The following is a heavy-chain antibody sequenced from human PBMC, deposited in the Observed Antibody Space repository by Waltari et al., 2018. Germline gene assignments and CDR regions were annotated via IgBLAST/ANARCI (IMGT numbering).Heavy chain of an antibody. CDR1: GGSFSGYY. J-gene: IGHJ4*02. CDR2: INHSGST. Sequence: QVQLQQWGAGLLKPSETLSLTCAVYGGSFSGYYWSWPRQPTGKGLEWIGEINHSGSTNYNPSLKSRVTISVDTSKNQFSLKLSSVTAADTAVYYCARRLSGIFGIGYWGQGTLVTVSS. D-gene: IGHD3-3*01. CDR3: ARRLSGIFGIGY. V-gene: IGHV4-34*01.